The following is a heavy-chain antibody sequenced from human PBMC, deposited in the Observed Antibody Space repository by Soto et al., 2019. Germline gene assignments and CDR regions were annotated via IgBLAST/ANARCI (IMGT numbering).Heavy chain of an antibody. CDR1: GFTFSSYT. CDR2: ISASGGSP. D-gene: IGHD4-17*01. J-gene: IGHJ4*02. CDR3: AKGVSRYGDQDYFDC. Sequence: EVQLLESGGGLVQPGGSLRLSSAASGFTFSSYTMSWVRRAPGKGLESVSAISASGGSPYYADSVKGRFTISRDNSKNTLYLEIDSLRAEDTAVYYCAKGVSRYGDQDYFDCWGQGSLVTVSA. V-gene: IGHV3-23*01.